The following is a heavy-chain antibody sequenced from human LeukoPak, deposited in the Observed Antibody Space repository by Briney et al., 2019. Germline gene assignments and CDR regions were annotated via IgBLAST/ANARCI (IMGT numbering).Heavy chain of an antibody. CDR3: ARSHYGDRRTRWYFDL. V-gene: IGHV4-59*08. CDR1: GGSISSYY. CDR2: IYYSGST. Sequence: PSETLSLTCTVSGGSISSYYWSWIRQPPGKGLEWIGYIYYSGSTNYNPSLKSRVTISVDTSKNQFSLKLSSVTAADTAVYYCARSHYGDRRTRWYFDLWGRGTLVTVSS. D-gene: IGHD4-17*01. J-gene: IGHJ2*01.